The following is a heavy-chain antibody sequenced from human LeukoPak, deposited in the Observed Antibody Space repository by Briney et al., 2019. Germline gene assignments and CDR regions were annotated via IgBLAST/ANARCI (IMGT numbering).Heavy chain of an antibody. CDR2: IYYSGST. V-gene: IGHV4-31*03. J-gene: IGHJ4*02. D-gene: IGHD3-3*01. Sequence: KTSETLSLTCTVSGGSISSGGYSWSWIRQHPGKGLEWIGNIYYSGSTYYNPSLKSRVTISVDTSKNQFSLKLSSVTAADTAVYYCASESPITIFGVVTSSWGQGTLVTVSS. CDR1: GGSISSGGYS. CDR3: ASESPITIFGVVTSS.